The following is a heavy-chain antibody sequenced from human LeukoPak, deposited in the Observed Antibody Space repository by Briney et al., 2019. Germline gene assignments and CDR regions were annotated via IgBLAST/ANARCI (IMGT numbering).Heavy chain of an antibody. J-gene: IGHJ4*02. CDR1: GFTVSSNY. CDR3: ARDRDGDLDY. CDR2: IYSDGTP. V-gene: IGHV3-53*01. Sequence: GGSLRLSCAPFGFTVSSNYMSWVRQAPGKGLEWVSTIYSDGTPYYADSLKGRFTTSRDNAKNTLYLQMNSLRAEDTAVYYCARDRDGDLDYWGQGTLVTVSS. D-gene: IGHD4-17*01.